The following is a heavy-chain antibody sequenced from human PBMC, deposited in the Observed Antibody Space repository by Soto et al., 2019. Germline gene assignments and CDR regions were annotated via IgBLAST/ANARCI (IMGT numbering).Heavy chain of an antibody. D-gene: IGHD3-22*01. V-gene: IGHV5-51*01. Sequence: VESVSIWCEVSGDSFTSYCIGWVLQMPGKGLEWMGIIYPGDSDTRYSPSFQGQVTISADKSISTAYLQWSSLKASDTAMYYCARQGGYYYDSSGYNGWFDPWGQGTMVTVSS. CDR1: GDSFTSYC. CDR3: ARQGGYYYDSSGYNGWFDP. CDR2: IYPGDSDT. J-gene: IGHJ5*02.